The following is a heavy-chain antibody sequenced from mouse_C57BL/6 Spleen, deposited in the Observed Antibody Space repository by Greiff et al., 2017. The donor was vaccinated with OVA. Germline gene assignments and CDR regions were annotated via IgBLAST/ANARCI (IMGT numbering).Heavy chain of an antibody. V-gene: IGHV1-82*01. Sequence: QVQLKQSGPELVKPGASVKISCKASGYAFSSSWMNWVKQRPGKGLEWIGRIYPGDGDTNYNGKFKGKATLTADKSSSTAYMQLSSLTSEDSAVYFCARSDGSSPYYAMDYWGQGTSVTVSS. CDR3: ARSDGSSPYYAMDY. CDR1: GYAFSSSW. CDR2: IYPGDGDT. J-gene: IGHJ4*01. D-gene: IGHD1-1*01.